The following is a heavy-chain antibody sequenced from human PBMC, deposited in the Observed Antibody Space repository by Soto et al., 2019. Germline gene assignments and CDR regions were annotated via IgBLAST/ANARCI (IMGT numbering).Heavy chain of an antibody. CDR3: ARLGYYDFWSGYYYYYGMDV. CDR1: GGSISSSSYY. D-gene: IGHD3-3*01. CDR2: IYYSGST. V-gene: IGHV4-39*01. Sequence: SETLSLTCTVSGGSISSSSYYWGWIRQPPGKGLEWIGSIYYSGSTYYNPSLKSRVTITVDTSKNQFSLKLSSVTAADTAVYYCARLGYYDFWSGYYYYYGMDVWGQGTTVTVSS. J-gene: IGHJ6*02.